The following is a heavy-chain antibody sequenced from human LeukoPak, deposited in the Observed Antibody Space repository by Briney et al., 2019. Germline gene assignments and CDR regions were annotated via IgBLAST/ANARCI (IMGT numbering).Heavy chain of an antibody. CDR2: ISYDGSNK. Sequence: PGRSLRLSCAASGFTFSSYAMHWVRQAPGKGLEWVAVISYDGSNKYYADSVKGRFTISRDNSKNTLYLQMNSLRAEDTAVYYCARDRIQELLPPGRCDYWGQGTLVTVSS. CDR3: ARDRIQELLPPGRCDY. CDR1: GFTFSSYA. D-gene: IGHD5-18*01. V-gene: IGHV3-30*04. J-gene: IGHJ4*02.